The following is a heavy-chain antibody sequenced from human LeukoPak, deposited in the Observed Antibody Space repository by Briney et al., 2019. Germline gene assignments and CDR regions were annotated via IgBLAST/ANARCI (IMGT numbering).Heavy chain of an antibody. D-gene: IGHD2-8*01. Sequence: PGGSLRLSCAASGFTFSSYNMNWVRRAPGGGLEWVSSISSSSSYIYYADSVKGRFTISRDNAKNSLYLQMNSLSAEDTAVYYCARAGVGSSYYFDYWGQGTLVTVSS. J-gene: IGHJ4*02. V-gene: IGHV3-21*01. CDR1: GFTFSSYN. CDR2: ISSSSSYI. CDR3: ARAGVGSSYYFDY.